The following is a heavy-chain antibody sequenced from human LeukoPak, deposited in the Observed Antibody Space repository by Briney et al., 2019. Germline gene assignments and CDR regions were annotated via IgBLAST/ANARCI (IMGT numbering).Heavy chain of an antibody. D-gene: IGHD1-26*01. J-gene: IGHJ4*02. CDR1: GYTFTSYY. Sequence: ASVKVSCKASGYTFTSYYMHWVRQAPGQGLEWMGWINRHSGGANYAQKFQGRVTMTRDTSISTAYMELSRLRSDDTAVYYCARDGGKVGATGPFDYWGQGTLVTVSS. CDR3: ARDGGKVGATGPFDY. V-gene: IGHV1-2*02. CDR2: INRHSGGA.